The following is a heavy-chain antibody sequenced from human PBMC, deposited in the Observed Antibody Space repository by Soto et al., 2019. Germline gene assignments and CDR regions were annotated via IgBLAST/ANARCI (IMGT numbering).Heavy chain of an antibody. J-gene: IGHJ6*02. D-gene: IGHD5-12*01. Sequence: GGSLRLSCAASGFTFSSYGMHWVRQAPGKGLEWVAVIWYDGSNKYYADSVKGRFTISRDNSKNTLYLQMNGLRAEDTAVYYCARASARWLQSCGMDVWGQGTTVTVSS. CDR2: IWYDGSNK. CDR3: ARASARWLQSCGMDV. V-gene: IGHV3-33*01. CDR1: GFTFSSYG.